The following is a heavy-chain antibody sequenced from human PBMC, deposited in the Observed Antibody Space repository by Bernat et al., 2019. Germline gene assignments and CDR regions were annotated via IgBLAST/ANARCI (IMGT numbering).Heavy chain of an antibody. CDR2: VSYDGSNQ. Sequence: QVQLVESGGGVVQPGRSLRLSCAASGFTFNNYGMHWVRQAPGKGLAWVAAVSYDGSNQDYADSVKGRFTVSRDNSKDTLYLQVNSLRAEDTAVYYCAKDSGGTEYFYYRDVWGQGATVTVSS. J-gene: IGHJ6*03. V-gene: IGHV3-30*18. D-gene: IGHD3-10*01. CDR1: GFTFNNYG. CDR3: AKDSGGTEYFYYRDV.